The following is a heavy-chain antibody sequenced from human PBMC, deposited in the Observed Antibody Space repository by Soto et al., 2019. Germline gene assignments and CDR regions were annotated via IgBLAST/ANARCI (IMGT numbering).Heavy chain of an antibody. Sequence: ASVKVSCKASGYTFTSYAMHWVRQAPGQRLEWMGWINAGNGNTKYSQKFQGRVTITRDTSASTAYMELSSLRSEDTAVYYCARDLAGDLTNYYDSSGITGGHYWGQGTLVTVSS. CDR1: GYTFTSYA. D-gene: IGHD3-22*01. CDR3: ARDLAGDLTNYYDSSGITGGHY. J-gene: IGHJ4*02. CDR2: INAGNGNT. V-gene: IGHV1-3*01.